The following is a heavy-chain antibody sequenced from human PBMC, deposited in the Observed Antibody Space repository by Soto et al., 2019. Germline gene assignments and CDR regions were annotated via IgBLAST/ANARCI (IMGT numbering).Heavy chain of an antibody. D-gene: IGHD3-9*01. CDR3: ARWRVAWYYFDY. CDR1: GGSISSGDYY. Sequence: SETLSLTCTVSGGSISSGDYYWSWIRQPPGKGLEWIGYIYYSGSTYYNPSLKSRVTISVDTSKNQFSLKLSSVTAADTAVYYCARWRVAWYYFDYWGQGTLVTVPS. V-gene: IGHV4-30-4*01. J-gene: IGHJ4*02. CDR2: IYYSGST.